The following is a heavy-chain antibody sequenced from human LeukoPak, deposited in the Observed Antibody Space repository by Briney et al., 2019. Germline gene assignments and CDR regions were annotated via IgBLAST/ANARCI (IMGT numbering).Heavy chain of an antibody. J-gene: IGHJ4*02. CDR3: AKGGSSWSEIDY. D-gene: IGHD6-13*01. V-gene: IGHV3-23*01. Sequence: PGGSLRLSCAASGFTFSSYRMHWVRQAPGKGLEWVSGISGSGGFTSYADSVKGRFTISRDNSKNTLYLQMNSLRGDDTAVYYCAKGGSSWSEIDYWGQGSLVTVSS. CDR2: ISGSGGFT. CDR1: GFTFSSYR.